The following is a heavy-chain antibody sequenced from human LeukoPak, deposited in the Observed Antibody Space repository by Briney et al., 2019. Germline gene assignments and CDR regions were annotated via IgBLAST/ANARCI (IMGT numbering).Heavy chain of an antibody. V-gene: IGHV3-48*01. D-gene: IGHD1-14*01. J-gene: IGHJ4*02. Sequence: PGGSLRLSCAASGFTFSSYSVNWVRQAPGKGLEWVSYISSSSSTIYYADSVKGRFTISRDNAKNSLYLQMNSLRAEDTAVYYCTRDRSRAEDDWGQGTLVTVSS. CDR1: GFTFSSYS. CDR3: TRDRSRAEDD. CDR2: ISSSSSTI.